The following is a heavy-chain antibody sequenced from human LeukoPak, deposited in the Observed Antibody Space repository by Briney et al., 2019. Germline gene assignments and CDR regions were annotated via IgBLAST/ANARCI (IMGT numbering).Heavy chain of an antibody. CDR3: AREIVVITTRGPRMGGDY. CDR2: INHSGST. Sequence: PSETLSLTCAVYGGSFSGYYWSWIRQPPGKGLEWIGEINHSGSTNYNPSLKSRVTISVDTSKNQFSLKLTSVTAADTAVYYCAREIVVITTRGPRMGGDYWGQGSLVTVSS. J-gene: IGHJ4*02. CDR1: GGSFSGYY. V-gene: IGHV4-34*01. D-gene: IGHD4/OR15-4a*01.